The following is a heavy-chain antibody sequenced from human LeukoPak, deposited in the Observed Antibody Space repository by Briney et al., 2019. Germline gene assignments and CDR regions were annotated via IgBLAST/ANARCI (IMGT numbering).Heavy chain of an antibody. Sequence: SETLSLTCTASGGSISSYYWSWIRQSPGKGLEWIGYIYDSVNTNYNPSLESRVTISVDTSKKQFSLKLTSVTAADTAVYYCARRVITFGGVSWFDPWGQGTLVTVSS. CDR2: IYDSVNT. D-gene: IGHD3-16*01. CDR3: ARRVITFGGVSWFDP. J-gene: IGHJ5*02. V-gene: IGHV4-59*01. CDR1: GGSISSYY.